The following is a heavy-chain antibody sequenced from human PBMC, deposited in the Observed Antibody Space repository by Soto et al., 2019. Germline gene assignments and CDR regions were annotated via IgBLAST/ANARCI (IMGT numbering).Heavy chain of an antibody. V-gene: IGHV6-1*01. Sequence: PSQTLSLTCAMSGDSVSSNSAACNWIRQSPSRGLEWLGRTYYRSRWYNDYAVSVKSRITINPDTSKNQFSLQLNSVTPEDTAVSYRARQFCSGRYLYYYYGMDVWGQGTTVTVSS. CDR1: GDSVSSNSAA. J-gene: IGHJ6*02. CDR3: ARQFCSGRYLYYYYGMDV. D-gene: IGHD3-10*02. CDR2: TYYRSRWYN.